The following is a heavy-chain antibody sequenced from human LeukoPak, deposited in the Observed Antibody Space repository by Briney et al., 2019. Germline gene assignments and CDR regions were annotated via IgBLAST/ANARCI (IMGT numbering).Heavy chain of an antibody. V-gene: IGHV3-33*01. D-gene: IGHD2-15*01. J-gene: IGHJ4*02. CDR1: GFTFSSYG. CDR3: ARAGYCSGGSCYGSDY. CDR2: IWYDGSIQ. Sequence: GRSLRLSCAASGFTFSSYGMHWVRQAPGKGLEWVAAIWYDGSIQYYADSVKGRFTISRDNSKNTLYLQMDSLRAEDTAVYYCARAGYCSGGSCYGSDYWGQGTLVTVSS.